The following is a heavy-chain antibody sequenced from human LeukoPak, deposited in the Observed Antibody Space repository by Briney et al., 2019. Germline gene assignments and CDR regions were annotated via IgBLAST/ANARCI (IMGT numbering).Heavy chain of an antibody. CDR3: ARGGQGDGYSADEAFDF. V-gene: IGHV6-1*01. CDR1: GDSVSGYSTA. J-gene: IGHJ3*01. Sequence: SQTLSLTCAISGDSVSGYSTAHNWIRQSPSRGLKWLGRTYYRSKWYNDYAVSVKSRITINPDTSRNQLSLQLNSVTPDDTAVYYCARGGQGDGYSADEAFDFWGQGTMVTVSS. D-gene: IGHD5-24*01. CDR2: TYYRSKWYN.